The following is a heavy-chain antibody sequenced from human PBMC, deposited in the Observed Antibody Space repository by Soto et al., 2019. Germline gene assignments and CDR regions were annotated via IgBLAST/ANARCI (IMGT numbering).Heavy chain of an antibody. CDR3: AKATYCGGDCYGMDV. Sequence: QVQLVESGGGVVQPGRSLRLSCAASGFTFSSYGMHWVRQAPGKGLEWVAVISYDGSNKYYADSVKGRFTISRDNSKNRLYLQMNSLRAEDTAVYYCAKATYCGGDCYGMDVWGQGSTVTVSS. J-gene: IGHJ6*02. CDR1: GFTFSSYG. CDR2: ISYDGSNK. V-gene: IGHV3-30*18. D-gene: IGHD2-21*01.